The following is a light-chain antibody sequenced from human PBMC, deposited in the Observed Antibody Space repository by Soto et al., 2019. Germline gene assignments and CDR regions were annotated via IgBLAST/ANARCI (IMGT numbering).Light chain of an antibody. J-gene: IGKJ5*01. Sequence: DIQMTQSPSTLSGSVGDRVTITCRASQAITNYLAWYQQKPGEAPKLLIYAAYTLQSGVPSRFSGSGSGTDFTLTISSLQPEDFATYYCQQLNSYPITFGQGTRLEI. CDR2: AAY. CDR1: QAITNY. CDR3: QQLNSYPIT. V-gene: IGKV1-9*01.